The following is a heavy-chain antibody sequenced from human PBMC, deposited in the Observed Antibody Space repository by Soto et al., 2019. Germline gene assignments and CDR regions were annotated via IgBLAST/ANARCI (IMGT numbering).Heavy chain of an antibody. Sequence: QVQLVQSGAEVKKPGASVKVSCKASGYTFTSYYMHWVRQAPGQGLEWMGIINPSGGSTSYAQKFQGRVTMTRDTSTSTVYMELSSLRSEDTAVYYCARNLGLRFLEWLSFDSWGQGTLVTVSS. CDR1: GYTFTSYY. V-gene: IGHV1-46*01. J-gene: IGHJ4*02. D-gene: IGHD3-3*01. CDR3: ARNLGLRFLEWLSFDS. CDR2: INPSGGST.